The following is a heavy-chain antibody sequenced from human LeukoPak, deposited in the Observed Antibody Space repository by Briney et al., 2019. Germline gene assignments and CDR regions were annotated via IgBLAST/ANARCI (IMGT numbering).Heavy chain of an antibody. D-gene: IGHD6-13*01. J-gene: IGHJ4*02. Sequence: PGGSLRLSCAASGFAFGTYVMSWIRQPPGKGLEWIGYIYYSGTTNYNPSLKSRVTISVDTSKNQFSLKLSSVTAADTAVYYCARGVYIAAAQYGYWGQGTLVTVSS. CDR3: ARGVYIAAAQYGY. CDR2: IYYSGTT. V-gene: IGHV4-59*01. CDR1: GFAFGTYV.